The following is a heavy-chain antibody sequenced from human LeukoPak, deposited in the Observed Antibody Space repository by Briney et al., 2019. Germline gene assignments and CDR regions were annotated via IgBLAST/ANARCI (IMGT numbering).Heavy chain of an antibody. J-gene: IGHJ5*02. CDR2: INHSGST. CDR3: ARGYTIFRRNWFDP. D-gene: IGHD3-9*01. CDR1: VHSITSGSY. V-gene: IGHV4-38-2*02. Sequence: SETLSLTCTVSVHSITSGSYWGWIRQPPGKGLEWIGEINHSGSTNYNPSLKSRVTISVDTSKNQFSLKLSSVTAADTAVYYCARGYTIFRRNWFDPWGQGTLVTVSS.